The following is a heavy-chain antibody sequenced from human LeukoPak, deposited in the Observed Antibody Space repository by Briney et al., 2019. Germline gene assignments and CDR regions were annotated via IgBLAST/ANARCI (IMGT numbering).Heavy chain of an antibody. J-gene: IGHJ4*02. CDR2: IIPIFGTA. D-gene: IGHD3-22*01. Sequence: ASVKVSCTASGGTFSSYAISWVRQAPGQGLEWMGGIIPIFGTANYAQKFQGRVTITADESTSTAYMELSSLRSEDTAVYYCARKHYYDSSGYAFDYWGQGTLVTVSS. V-gene: IGHV1-69*01. CDR3: ARKHYYDSSGYAFDY. CDR1: GGTFSSYA.